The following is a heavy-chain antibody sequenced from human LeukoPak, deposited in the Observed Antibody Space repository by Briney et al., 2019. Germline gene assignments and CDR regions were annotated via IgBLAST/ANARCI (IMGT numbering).Heavy chain of an antibody. D-gene: IGHD3-22*01. J-gene: IGHJ4*02. Sequence: GASVKVSCKASGYTFTSYGISWVRQAPGQGLEWMGWISAYNGNTNYAQKLQGRVTMTTDTSTGTAYMELRSLRSDDTAVYYCASTMIVEQVDYWGQGTLVTVSS. CDR3: ASTMIVEQVDY. V-gene: IGHV1-18*01. CDR2: ISAYNGNT. CDR1: GYTFTSYG.